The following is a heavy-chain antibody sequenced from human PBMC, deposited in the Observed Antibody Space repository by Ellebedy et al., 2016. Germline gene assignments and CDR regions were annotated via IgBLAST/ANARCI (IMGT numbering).Heavy chain of an antibody. Sequence: SETLSLXXTVSGGSISSYYWSWIRQPPGKGLEWIGYIYYSGSTNYNPSLKSRVTISVDTSKNQFSLKLSSVTAADTAVYYCARDRVNFDLWGRGTLVTVSS. D-gene: IGHD5/OR15-5a*01. V-gene: IGHV4-59*01. J-gene: IGHJ2*01. CDR3: ARDRVNFDL. CDR2: IYYSGST. CDR1: GGSISSYY.